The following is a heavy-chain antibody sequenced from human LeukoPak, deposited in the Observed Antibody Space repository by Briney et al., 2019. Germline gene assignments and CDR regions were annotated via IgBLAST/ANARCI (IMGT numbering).Heavy chain of an antibody. V-gene: IGHV4-59*01. Sequence: SETLSLTCTVSGGSISSYYWSRIRQPPGKGLEWIGYIYYSGSTNYNPSLKSRVTISVDTSKNQFSLKLSSVTAADTAVYYCARAPVLWFGESRKYYFDYWGQGTLVTVSS. CDR1: GGSISSYY. CDR2: IYYSGST. CDR3: ARAPVLWFGESRKYYFDY. D-gene: IGHD3-10*01. J-gene: IGHJ4*02.